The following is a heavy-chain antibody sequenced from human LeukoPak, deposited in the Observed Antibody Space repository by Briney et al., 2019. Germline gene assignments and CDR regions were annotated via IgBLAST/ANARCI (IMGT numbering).Heavy chain of an antibody. J-gene: IGHJ4*02. Sequence: GGSLRLSCAASGFTFSSYSMNWLRQAPGKGLEWASYISSSSSTIYYADSAKGRSTISRDNAKNSQHLQINSLRAKDTAVYYCARDLPAADYWGQGTLVTVSS. D-gene: IGHD2-2*01. CDR3: ARDLPAADY. CDR1: GFTFSSYS. V-gene: IGHV3-48*04. CDR2: ISSSSSTI.